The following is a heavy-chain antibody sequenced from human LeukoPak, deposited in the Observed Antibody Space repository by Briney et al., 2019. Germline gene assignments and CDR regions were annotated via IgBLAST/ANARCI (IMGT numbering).Heavy chain of an antibody. J-gene: IGHJ4*02. Sequence: GGSLRLSCTGSGFTFGDYAMSWFRQAPGKGLEWLSFIRSKVYAETTEYAASVKGRFTISRDDSKSIAYLQMNSLKTEDTAVYYCQKYSSSSFDFWGQGTLVTVSS. D-gene: IGHD6-6*01. CDR1: GFTFGDYA. CDR2: IRSKVYAETT. CDR3: QKYSSSSFDF. V-gene: IGHV3-49*03.